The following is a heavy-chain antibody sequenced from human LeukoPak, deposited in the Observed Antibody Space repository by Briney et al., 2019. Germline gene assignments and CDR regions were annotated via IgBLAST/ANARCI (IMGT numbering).Heavy chain of an antibody. Sequence: PGASLQISCEGSGSIITGYWIGGGRPPGGKGQEWVGIIYTGDSDTRYSPSFQGQVTISADKSSATAYLQWTSLKTSDTAIYYCARLDPPSWTEPAGYFDYWGQGTVVTVSS. J-gene: IGHJ4*02. D-gene: IGHD6-13*01. CDR2: IYTGDSDT. V-gene: IGHV5-51*01. CDR1: GSIITGYW. CDR3: ARLDPPSWTEPAGYFDY.